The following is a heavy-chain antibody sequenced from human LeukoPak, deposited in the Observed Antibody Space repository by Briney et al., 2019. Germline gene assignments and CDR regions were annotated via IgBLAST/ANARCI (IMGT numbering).Heavy chain of an antibody. CDR2: ISGSGGST. CDR3: ASKQWLVSDFDY. D-gene: IGHD6-19*01. V-gene: IGHV3-23*01. J-gene: IGHJ4*02. Sequence: GGSLRLPCAASGFTFSSYAMSWVRQAPGKGLEWVSAISGSGGSTYYADSVKGRFTISRDNTKNSLYLQMNSLRAEDTAVYYCASKQWLVSDFDYWGQGTLVTVSS. CDR1: GFTFSSYA.